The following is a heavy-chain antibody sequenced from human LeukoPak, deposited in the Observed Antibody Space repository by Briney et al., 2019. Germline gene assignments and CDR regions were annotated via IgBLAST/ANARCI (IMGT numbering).Heavy chain of an antibody. CDR1: GGSISSSHYY. V-gene: IGHV4-39*07. CDR3: ARVEHSGSYGLEDYYYYYMDV. D-gene: IGHD1-26*01. J-gene: IGHJ6*03. Sequence: SETLSLTCTVSGGSISSSHYYWDWIRQPPGKGLEWIGRIYTSGSTNYNPSLKSRVTMSVDTSKNQFSLKLSSVTAADTAVYYCARVEHSGSYGLEDYYYYYMDVWGKGTTVTVSS. CDR2: IYTSGST.